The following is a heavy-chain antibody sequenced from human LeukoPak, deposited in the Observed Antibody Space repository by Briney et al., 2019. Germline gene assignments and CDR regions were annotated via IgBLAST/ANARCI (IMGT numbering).Heavy chain of an antibody. CDR2: IDWDDDK. D-gene: IGHD4-17*01. J-gene: IGHJ4*02. CDR1: GFSLSTSGMC. Sequence: ASGPALVKPTQTLRLTCTVSGFSLSTSGMCVSWIRQPPGKALEWLARIDWDDDKYYSTSLKTRLTISKDTSKNQVVLTMTNMDPVDTATYHCARQRMTTVTTLPFDSWGQGILVTVSS. CDR3: ARQRMTTVTTLPFDS. V-gene: IGHV2-70*11.